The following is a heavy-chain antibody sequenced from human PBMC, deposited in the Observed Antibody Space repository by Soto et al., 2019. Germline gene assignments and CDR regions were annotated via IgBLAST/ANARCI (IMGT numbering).Heavy chain of an antibody. J-gene: IGHJ5*02. CDR2: INAGNGNT. D-gene: IGHD3-3*01. Sequence: QVQLVQSGAEEKKPGASVKVSCKASGYTFTSYAMHWVRQAPGQRLEWMGWINAGNGNTKYSQKFQGRVTITRDTSASTAYMELSSLRSEDTAVYYCARDGPLVLRFLEWPRGWFDPWGQGTLVTVSS. CDR1: GYTFTSYA. CDR3: ARDGPLVLRFLEWPRGWFDP. V-gene: IGHV1-3*05.